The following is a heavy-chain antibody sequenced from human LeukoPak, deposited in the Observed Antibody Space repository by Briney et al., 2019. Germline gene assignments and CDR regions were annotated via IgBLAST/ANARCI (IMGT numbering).Heavy chain of an antibody. CDR2: INSDGSST. J-gene: IGHJ4*02. V-gene: IGHV3-74*01. Sequence: PGGSLRLSCAASGFTFSNYWMHWVRQAPGKGLVWVSRINSDGSSTSYPDSVKGRFTISRDNAKNTLYLQMNSLRAEDTAVYYCAGDQGRDYFDYWGQGTLVTVSS. D-gene: IGHD3-10*01. CDR1: GFTFSNYW. CDR3: AGDQGRDYFDY.